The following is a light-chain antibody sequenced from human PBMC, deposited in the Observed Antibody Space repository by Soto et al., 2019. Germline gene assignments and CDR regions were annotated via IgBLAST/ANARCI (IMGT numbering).Light chain of an antibody. Sequence: EIGLTQSPVTLSLSPGERATLSCRASQSVSRYLSWYQQKPGQAPRLLIHDTSTRATGVPDTFSGSGSGTEFTLTISSLDPEDFAMYYCQQRFSWPPTFGRGTHLEIK. CDR3: QQRFSWPPT. J-gene: IGKJ4*01. CDR1: QSVSRY. V-gene: IGKV3-11*01. CDR2: DTS.